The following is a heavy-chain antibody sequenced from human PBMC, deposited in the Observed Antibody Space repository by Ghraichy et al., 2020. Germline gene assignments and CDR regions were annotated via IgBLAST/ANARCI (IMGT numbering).Heavy chain of an antibody. V-gene: IGHV3-74*01. CDR2: IKSDGSST. D-gene: IGHD6-6*01. J-gene: IGHJ6*02. CDR3: GRDRGSSSVYYYYHYGMDV. Sequence: LSLTCSASGFTFSSYWMHWVRQAPGKGLVWVSRIKSDGSSTSYADSVKGRFTISRDNAKNTLYLQMNSLRAEDTAVYYCGRDRGSSSVYYYYHYGMDVWGQGTTVTVSS. CDR1: GFTFSSYW.